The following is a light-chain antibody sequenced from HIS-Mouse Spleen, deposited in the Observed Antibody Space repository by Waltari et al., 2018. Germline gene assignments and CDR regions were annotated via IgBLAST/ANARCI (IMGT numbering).Light chain of an antibody. J-gene: IGLJ2*01. Sequence: QSALTQPPSASGSPGQSVTIPCTGTSSYVGGYNYVSWYQQHPGKAPKLMIYEVSKRPSGVPDRFSGSKSGNTASLTVSGLQAEDEADYYCSSYAGSNNHVVFGGGTKLTVL. CDR3: SSYAGSNNHVV. CDR2: EVS. CDR1: SSYVGGYNY. V-gene: IGLV2-8*01.